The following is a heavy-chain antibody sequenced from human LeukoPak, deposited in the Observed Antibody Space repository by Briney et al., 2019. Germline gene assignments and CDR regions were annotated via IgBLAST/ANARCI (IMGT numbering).Heavy chain of an antibody. V-gene: IGHV1-18*01. CDR3: ARSPYCSGGSCFTNWFDP. D-gene: IGHD2-15*01. CDR2: ISAYNGNT. Sequence: ASVKVSCKASGYTFTSYGISWVRQAPGQGLEWMGWISAYNGNTNYAQKLQGRVTMTTDTSTSTAHMELRSLRSDDTAVYYCARSPYCSGGSCFTNWFDPWGQGTLVTVSS. CDR1: GYTFTSYG. J-gene: IGHJ5*02.